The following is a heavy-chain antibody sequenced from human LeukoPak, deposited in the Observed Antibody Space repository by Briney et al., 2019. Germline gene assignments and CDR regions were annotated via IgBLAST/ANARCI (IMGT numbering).Heavy chain of an antibody. V-gene: IGHV3-21*01. Sequence: GGSLRLSCAASGFTFSSYSMNWVRQAPGKGLEWVSSISSSSSYIYYADSVKGRFTISRDNAKNSLYLQMNSLRAEDTAVYYCARDGTRGYSYGFFPNWFDPWGQGTLVTVSS. CDR3: ARDGTRGYSYGFFPNWFDP. D-gene: IGHD5-18*01. CDR1: GFTFSSYS. CDR2: ISSSSSYI. J-gene: IGHJ5*02.